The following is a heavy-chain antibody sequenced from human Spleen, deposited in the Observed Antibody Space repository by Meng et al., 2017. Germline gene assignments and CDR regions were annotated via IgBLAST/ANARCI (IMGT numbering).Heavy chain of an antibody. CDR3: ARSDYGDYGPAGT. J-gene: IGHJ5*02. Sequence: GESLKISCAASGFTLSRYEMSWVRQAPGKGLEWVSYLSSSGENMFHADSVEGRFTIYRDNDKNVLFLQMNSLRAEDTAVYFCARSDYGDYGPAGTWGQGTLVTVSS. V-gene: IGHV3-48*03. CDR1: GFTLSRYE. CDR2: LSSSGENM. D-gene: IGHD4-17*01.